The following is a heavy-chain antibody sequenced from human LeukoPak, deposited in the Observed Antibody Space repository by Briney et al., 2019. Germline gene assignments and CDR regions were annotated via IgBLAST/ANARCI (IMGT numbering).Heavy chain of an antibody. D-gene: IGHD6-13*01. CDR1: GFTFSNAW. Sequence: GGSLRLSCAASGFTFSNAWMNWVRQAPGKGLEWVSTIRTSGGNTFYADSVQGRFTISRDNSKNTLYLQMNSLRAEDTAVYYCAKDMIAAADILYFQHWGQGTLVTVSS. V-gene: IGHV3-23*01. CDR2: IRTSGGNT. CDR3: AKDMIAAADILYFQH. J-gene: IGHJ1*01.